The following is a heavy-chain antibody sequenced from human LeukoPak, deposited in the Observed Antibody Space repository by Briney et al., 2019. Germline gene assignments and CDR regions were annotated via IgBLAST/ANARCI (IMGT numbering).Heavy chain of an antibody. CDR2: ISAYNGNT. CDR1: GYTFTSYG. V-gene: IGHV1-18*01. J-gene: IGHJ4*02. CDR3: ARLTDYYGSGSYPDY. Sequence: GASVKVSCKASGYTFTSYGISWVRQAPGQGLEWMGWISAYNGNTNYAQKLQGRVTMTTDTSTSTAYMELRSLRSDDTAVYYCARLTDYYGSGSYPDYWGQGTLVTVSS. D-gene: IGHD3-10*01.